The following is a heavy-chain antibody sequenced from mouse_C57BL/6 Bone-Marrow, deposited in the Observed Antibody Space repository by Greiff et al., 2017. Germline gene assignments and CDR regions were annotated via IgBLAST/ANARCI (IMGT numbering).Heavy chain of an antibody. CDR3: ARAGMDY. CDR2: IYSRSGNT. V-gene: IGHV1-81*01. Sequence: QVHVKQSGAELARPGASVKLSCKASGYTCTSYGISWVKQRTGQGLEWIGEIYSRSGNTYYNEKFKGKATLTADKSSSTSDLELRSLTSEDSAVSFCARAGMDYWGEGTSVTVSS. CDR1: GYTCTSYG. J-gene: IGHJ4*01.